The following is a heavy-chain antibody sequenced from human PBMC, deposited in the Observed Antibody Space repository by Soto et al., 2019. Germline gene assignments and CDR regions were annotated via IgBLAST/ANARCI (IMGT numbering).Heavy chain of an antibody. CDR2: ISPNSNYK. V-gene: IGHV3-11*06. J-gene: IGHJ4*02. CDR3: VRGGGGGQFAS. CDR1: GFTFSDFY. Sequence: ESGGGLVKPGGSLRLSCEVSGFTFSDFYMTWIRQAPGKGLEWLSYISPNSNYKQYAESVKGRHTISRDNAKNSLSLQMNSLRVDDTAVYYCVRGGGGGQFASWGQGTLVTVSS. D-gene: IGHD2-21*01.